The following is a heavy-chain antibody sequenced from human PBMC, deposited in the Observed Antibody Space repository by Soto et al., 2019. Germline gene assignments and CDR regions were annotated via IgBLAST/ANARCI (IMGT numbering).Heavy chain of an antibody. CDR1: GFIFSSYW. Sequence: EVQLVESGGGLVQPGGSLRLSCSASGFIFSSYWMSWLRQAPGKGLEWVASMNEYGSERYYVDSVKGRFTISRDNAKNSRYLHMNSLRAEETAVYYCARATGADKEDYWGQGTLVTVSS. V-gene: IGHV3-7*04. CDR3: ARATGADKEDY. CDR2: MNEYGSER. D-gene: IGHD3-10*01. J-gene: IGHJ4*02.